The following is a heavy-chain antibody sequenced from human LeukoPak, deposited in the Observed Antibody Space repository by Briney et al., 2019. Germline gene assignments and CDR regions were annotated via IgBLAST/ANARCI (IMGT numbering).Heavy chain of an antibody. V-gene: IGHV3-7*01. Sequence: GGSLRLSCAASGFTFTSHWMSWVRQAPGKGLEWVARMNLDGSEKYYVDSVKGRFTISRDNAKTSLYLEMNSLTAEDTAVYYCASDATYCTNGVCYTRFDYWGQGTLVTVSS. CDR2: MNLDGSEK. J-gene: IGHJ4*02. D-gene: IGHD2-8*01. CDR3: ASDATYCTNGVCYTRFDY. CDR1: GFTFTSHW.